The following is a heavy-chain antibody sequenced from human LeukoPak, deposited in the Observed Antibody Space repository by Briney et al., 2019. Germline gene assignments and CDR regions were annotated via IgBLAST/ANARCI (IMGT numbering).Heavy chain of an antibody. V-gene: IGHV4-59*01. Sequence: SETLSHTCTVSGGSISSYYWSWIQQPPGKGLEWFGYIYYSGSTNYNPSLKSRVTISVDTSKNQFSLKLSSVTAADTAVYYCAREELSVVYTAMVTWYYFDYWGQGTLVTVSS. CDR2: IYYSGST. J-gene: IGHJ4*02. CDR3: AREELSVVYTAMVTWYYFDY. CDR1: GGSISSYY. D-gene: IGHD5-18*01.